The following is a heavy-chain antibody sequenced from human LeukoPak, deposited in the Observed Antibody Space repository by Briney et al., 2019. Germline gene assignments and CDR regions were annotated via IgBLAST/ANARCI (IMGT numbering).Heavy chain of an antibody. V-gene: IGHV5-51*01. CDR1: GYSFTRYW. J-gene: IGHJ4*02. CDR2: IYPGDSDT. D-gene: IGHD3-22*01. Sequence: ESLKISCKASGYSFTRYWIGWVRHMPGKGLEWMGIIYPGDSDTRYSPSFQGQVTISADRSISTAYLQWSSLKASDTAMYFCARRYDSSGYYYDYWGQGTLVTVSS. CDR3: ARRYDSSGYYYDY.